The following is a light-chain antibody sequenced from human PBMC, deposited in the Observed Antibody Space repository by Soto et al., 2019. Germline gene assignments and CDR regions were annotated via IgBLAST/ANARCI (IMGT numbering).Light chain of an antibody. Sequence: EVVMTQSPDTLSVSPGESVTLSCRASRSISKNLAWFQQRPGQAPRLLIYGASARDTSIPARSSGSGSGTEFTLTISSLQPEDVAVYYCQQYNNWPPTYTFGQGTKVDI. V-gene: IGKV3-15*01. CDR3: QQYNNWPPTYT. J-gene: IGKJ2*01. CDR1: RSISKN. CDR2: GAS.